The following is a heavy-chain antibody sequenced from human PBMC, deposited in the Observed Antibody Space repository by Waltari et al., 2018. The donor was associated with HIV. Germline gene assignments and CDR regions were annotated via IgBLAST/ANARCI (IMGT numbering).Heavy chain of an antibody. D-gene: IGHD5-18*01. V-gene: IGHV4-59*01. J-gene: IGHJ3*01. CDR2: IYHSGYS. Sequence: QVQLQESGPGLVKPSETLSLTCTVSGDSISTYYWHWIRQSPGKGLEWIGFIYHSGYSNYNPSLKSRVTMSVDTSQTQFSLTLNSVTTADTAIYYCARGDAPMVHSPSAPFHFWGQGTLVAVSS. CDR1: GDSISTYY. CDR3: ARGDAPMVHSPSAPFHF.